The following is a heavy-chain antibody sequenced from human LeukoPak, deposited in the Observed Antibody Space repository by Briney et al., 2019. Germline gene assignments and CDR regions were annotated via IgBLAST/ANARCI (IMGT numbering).Heavy chain of an antibody. CDR2: ISGSGAGT. CDR3: AKAYDSSGYYPFDY. D-gene: IGHD3-22*01. V-gene: IGHV3-23*01. Sequence: PGGSLRLSCAASQFTFSHYAMNWVRQAPGKGLEWVSAISGSGAGTYYADSVKGRFTTSRDNSKNTLYLQMNSLRAEDAAIYYCAKAYDSSGYYPFDYWGQGTLVTVSS. CDR1: QFTFSHYA. J-gene: IGHJ4*02.